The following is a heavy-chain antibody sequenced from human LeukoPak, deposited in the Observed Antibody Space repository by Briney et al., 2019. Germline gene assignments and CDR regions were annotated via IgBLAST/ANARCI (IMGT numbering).Heavy chain of an antibody. CDR2: IFYSGST. V-gene: IGHV4-59*12. D-gene: IGHD2-2*01. J-gene: IGHJ6*03. Sequence: PSETLSLTCTVSGGSIRTYYWSWIRQPPGKALEWVGYIFYSGSTHYNPSLKSRVTISVDTSKNQFSLKLSSVTAADTAVYYCARRGYCSSTSCYRFNYYYYYMDVWGKGTTVTVSS. CDR1: GGSIRTYY. CDR3: ARRGYCSSTSCYRFNYYYYYMDV.